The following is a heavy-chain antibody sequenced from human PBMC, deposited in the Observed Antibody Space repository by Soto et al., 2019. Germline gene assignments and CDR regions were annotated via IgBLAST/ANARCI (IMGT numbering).Heavy chain of an antibody. V-gene: IGHV4-30-4*01. CDR1: GGSISSGDYY. J-gene: IGHJ4*02. D-gene: IGHD6-19*01. CDR3: ARDWYSSGWYLH. CDR2: IYYSGST. Sequence: SETLSLTCTVSGGSISSGDYYWSWIRQPPGKGLEWIGYIYYSGSTYYNPSLKSRVTISRDNARNSLYLQMNSLRVEDMAVYYCARDWYSSGWYLHWGRGTLVTVSS.